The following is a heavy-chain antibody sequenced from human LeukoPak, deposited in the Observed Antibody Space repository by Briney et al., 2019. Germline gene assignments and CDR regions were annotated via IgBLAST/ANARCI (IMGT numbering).Heavy chain of an antibody. D-gene: IGHD6-13*01. CDR1: GFTFSSYG. Sequence: PGGSLRLSCAASGFTFSSYGMHWVRQAPGKGLEWVAFIRYDGSNKYYADSVKGRFTISRDNSKNTLYLQMNSLSAEDTAVYYCAKGAAAGTGGFDYWGQGTLVTVSS. J-gene: IGHJ4*02. CDR3: AKGAAAGTGGFDY. CDR2: IRYDGSNK. V-gene: IGHV3-30*02.